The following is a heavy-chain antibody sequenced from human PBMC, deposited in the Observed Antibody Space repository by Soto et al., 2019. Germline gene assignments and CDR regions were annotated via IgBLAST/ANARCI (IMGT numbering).Heavy chain of an antibody. J-gene: IGHJ5*02. D-gene: IGHD2-2*01. CDR1: GGSISSSSYY. V-gene: IGHV4-39*01. CDR2: IYYSGST. CDR3: ASTYCSSTSCYLTTWNNWFDP. Sequence: SETLSLTCTVSGGSISSSSYYWGWIRHPPGKGLEWIGSIYYSGSTYYNPSLKSRVTISVDTSKNQFSLKLSSVTAADTAVYYCASTYCSSTSCYLTTWNNWFDPWGQGTLVTVSS.